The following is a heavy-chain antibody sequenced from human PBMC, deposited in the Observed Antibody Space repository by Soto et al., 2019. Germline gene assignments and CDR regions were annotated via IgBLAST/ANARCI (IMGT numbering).Heavy chain of an antibody. D-gene: IGHD3-22*01. V-gene: IGHV5-51*01. CDR2: IYPGDSDT. J-gene: IGHJ4*02. CDR3: ARAVKVPYDSSGYYPRY. Sequence: GESLKISCKGSGYSFTSYWIGWVRQMPGKGLEWMGIIYPGDSDTRYSPSFQGQVTISADKSISTAYPQWGSLKASDTAMYYCARAVKVPYDSSGYYPRYWGQGTLVTVSS. CDR1: GYSFTSYW.